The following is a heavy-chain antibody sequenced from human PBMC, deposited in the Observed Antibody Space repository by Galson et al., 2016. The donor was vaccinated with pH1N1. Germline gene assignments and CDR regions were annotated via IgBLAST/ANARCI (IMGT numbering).Heavy chain of an antibody. J-gene: IGHJ4*02. CDR3: ARYFYSCYAGGRLDY. CDR1: GYTFSTYN. D-gene: IGHD2-2*01. V-gene: IGHV1-46*03. CDR2: INPSGDTT. Sequence: SVKVSCKASGYTFSTYNMHWVRQAPGQGLEWMGIINPSGDTTSYAQNFQGRVTMTRDTSAITVYMKLSSLRSADTAIYYSARYFYSCYAGGRLDYWGRGPLVTVSS.